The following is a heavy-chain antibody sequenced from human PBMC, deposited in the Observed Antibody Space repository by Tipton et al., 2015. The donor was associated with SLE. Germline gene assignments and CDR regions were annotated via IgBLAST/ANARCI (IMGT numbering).Heavy chain of an antibody. CDR1: GGTFSSYA. V-gene: IGHV1-69*05. Sequence: QSGAEVKKPGSSVKVSCKASGGTFSSYAISWVRQAPGQGLEWMGGIIPIFGTANYAQKVQCRVTITTDESTSTAYMELSSLRSEDTAVCCCASPYCSSTSCRRSGLDSAGYFFGYWGQGALVTVSS. J-gene: IGHJ4*02. CDR2: IIPIFGTA. CDR3: ASPYCSSTSCRRSGLDSAGYFFGY. D-gene: IGHD2-2*01.